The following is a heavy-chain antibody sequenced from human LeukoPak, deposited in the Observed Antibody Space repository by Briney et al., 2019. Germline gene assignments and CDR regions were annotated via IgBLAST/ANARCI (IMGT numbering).Heavy chain of an antibody. D-gene: IGHD3-10*01. CDR3: SRVPLWFGELSSSGYYFDY. J-gene: IGHJ4*02. CDR1: GFTFGDYA. V-gene: IGHV3-49*04. Sequence: PGGSLRLSCTASGFTFGDYAMSWVRQAPGKGLEWVGFIRSTGYGGTTEYAASVKGRFAISRDDSKSIVYLQMNSLKTEDTAVYYCSRVPLWFGELSSSGYYFDYWGQGTLVTVSS. CDR2: IRSTGYGGTT.